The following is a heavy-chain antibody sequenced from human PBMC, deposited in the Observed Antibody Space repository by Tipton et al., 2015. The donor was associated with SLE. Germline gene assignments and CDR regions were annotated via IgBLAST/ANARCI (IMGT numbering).Heavy chain of an antibody. D-gene: IGHD2-21*01. CDR1: GFTFSNFA. Sequence: SLRLSCAAAGFTFSNFALHWVRQAPGKGLEWLAVISYDGSYKFSADSVKGRFIISRDNSKNTLYLQLNSLRADDTAVYYCAVCSGDCQRGEFFHYWGQGTLVIVSS. CDR3: AVCSGDCQRGEFFHY. V-gene: IGHV3-30*04. CDR2: ISYDGSYK. J-gene: IGHJ1*01.